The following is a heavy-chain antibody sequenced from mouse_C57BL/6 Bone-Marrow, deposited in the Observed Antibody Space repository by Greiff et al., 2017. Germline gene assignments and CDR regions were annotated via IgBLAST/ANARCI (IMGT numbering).Heavy chain of an antibody. V-gene: IGHV1-62-2*01. CDR2: FYPGSGSI. CDR1: GYTFTEYT. CDR3: ARHEGGGYYGLDWYFDV. D-gene: IGHD1-1*01. Sequence: VKLQESGAELVKPGASVKLSCKASGYTFTEYTIHWVKQRSGQGLEWIGWFYPGSGSIKYNEKFKDKATLTADKSSSTVYMELSRLTSEDSAVYFCARHEGGGYYGLDWYFDVWGTGTTVTVSS. J-gene: IGHJ1*03.